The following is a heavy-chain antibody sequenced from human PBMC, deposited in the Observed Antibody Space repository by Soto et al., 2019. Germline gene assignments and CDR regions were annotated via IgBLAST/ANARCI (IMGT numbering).Heavy chain of an antibody. Sequence: GASVKVSCKASGYPFTSYDINWVRQATGQGLEWMGWMNPNSGNTGYAQKFQGRVTMTRNTSISTAYMELSSLRSEDTAVYYCARAGFYYDFWSGYQADAFDIWGQGTMVTVSS. V-gene: IGHV1-8*01. J-gene: IGHJ3*02. CDR3: ARAGFYYDFWSGYQADAFDI. D-gene: IGHD3-3*01. CDR2: MNPNSGNT. CDR1: GYPFTSYD.